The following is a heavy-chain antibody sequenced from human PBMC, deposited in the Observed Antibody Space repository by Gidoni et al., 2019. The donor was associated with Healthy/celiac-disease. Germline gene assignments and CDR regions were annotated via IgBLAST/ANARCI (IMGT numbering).Heavy chain of an antibody. CDR3: TTDPMAYCGGDCYSFDP. Sequence: EVQLVESGGGFVKPGGSLRLSCAASGFTFSNAWSSWVRQAPGKGLEWVGRIKSKTDGGTTDYAATMKGRFTISRDDSKNTLYLQMNSLKTEDTAVYYCTTDPMAYCGGDCYSFDPWGQGTLVTVSS. V-gene: IGHV3-15*01. J-gene: IGHJ5*02. D-gene: IGHD2-21*02. CDR2: IKSKTDGGTT. CDR1: GFTFSNAW.